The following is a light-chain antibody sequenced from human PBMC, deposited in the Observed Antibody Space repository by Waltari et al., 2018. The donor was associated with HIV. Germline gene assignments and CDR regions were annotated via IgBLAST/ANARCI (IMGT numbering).Light chain of an antibody. V-gene: IGKV2-30*01. CDR1: QSRVYTDGNTA. CDR2: KVS. CDR3: MEGTYWPYI. J-gene: IGKJ2*01. Sequence: VVTTQSPLSLPATLGQPRSIYCRTSQSRVYTDGNTAWSWLQQRPGQSPSRLIYKVSNRDSGVPDRFSGSGSGTDFSLNIIRVEAEDVGVYFCMEGTYWPYIFGQGTKLEI.